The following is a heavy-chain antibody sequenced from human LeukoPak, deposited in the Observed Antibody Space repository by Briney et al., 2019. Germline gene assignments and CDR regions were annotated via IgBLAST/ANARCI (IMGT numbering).Heavy chain of an antibody. CDR3: ARVRATISNY. D-gene: IGHD5-12*01. J-gene: IGHJ4*02. V-gene: IGHV4-34*01. CDR1: GGSFSGYY. CDR2: INHSGST. Sequence: SETLSLTCAVYGGSFSGYYWSWIRQPPGKGLEWIGEINHSGSTNYNPSLKSRVTISVDTSKNQFSLKLSSVTAADTAVYYCARVRATISNYWGPGTLVTVSS.